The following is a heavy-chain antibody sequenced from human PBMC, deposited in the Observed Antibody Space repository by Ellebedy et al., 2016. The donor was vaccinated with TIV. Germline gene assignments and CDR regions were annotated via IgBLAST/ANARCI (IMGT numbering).Heavy chain of an antibody. V-gene: IGHV1-46*04. D-gene: IGHD3-9*01. Sequence: AASVKVSCKASGYTFSNYFVHWVRQAPGQGLEWMGIINPSGGSTSYAQKLQGRVTMTRDTSTSTVYMELSSLRSEDTAVYYCARDPKYDILTGSGLDYWGQGTLVTVSS. CDR2: INPSGGST. J-gene: IGHJ4*02. CDR1: GYTFSNYF. CDR3: ARDPKYDILTGSGLDY.